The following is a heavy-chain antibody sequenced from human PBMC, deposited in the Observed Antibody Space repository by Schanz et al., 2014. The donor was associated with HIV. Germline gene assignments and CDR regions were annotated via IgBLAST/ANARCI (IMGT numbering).Heavy chain of an antibody. D-gene: IGHD7-27*01. CDR1: GGTFSKSG. CDR3: ARSLGYSDNWLDF. Sequence: QVQLVQSGPEVKRPGSSVKVSCKASGGTFSKSGITWVRQAPGHGLEWMAGIIPTFGTRNYAQKFQGRVTITADTSTNTAYMELSSLRSEDSAMYYCARSLGYSDNWLDFWGQGTLVTVSS. V-gene: IGHV1-69*06. CDR2: IIPTFGTR. J-gene: IGHJ5*01.